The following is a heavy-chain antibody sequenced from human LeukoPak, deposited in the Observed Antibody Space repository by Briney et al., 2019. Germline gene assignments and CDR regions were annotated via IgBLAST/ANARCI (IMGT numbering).Heavy chain of an antibody. D-gene: IGHD3-22*01. V-gene: IGHV3-30*04. Sequence: PGGSLRLSCAASGFTFSTYAMHWVRQAPGKGLEWGTAISYDGSDNYDSDSVKGRFSMSRENSKNRFYLQMNSLRAEDTAVYYCARGGFNDRGGFFDHWGQGTLVAVSS. CDR1: GFTFSTYA. CDR3: ARGGFNDRGGFFDH. CDR2: ISYDGSDN. J-gene: IGHJ5*02.